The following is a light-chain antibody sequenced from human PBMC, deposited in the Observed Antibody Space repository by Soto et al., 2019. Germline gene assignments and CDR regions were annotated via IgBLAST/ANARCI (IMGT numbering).Light chain of an antibody. V-gene: IGKV3-11*01. CDR1: QSISNY. J-gene: IGKJ2*01. Sequence: EIVMTQSPATLSVSPGERATLSCRASQSISNYLAWYQHKPGQAPRLLIYDTSNRATDIPARFSGSGSGTDFTLTISSLEPEDFAVYYCQQRSGWPLFGQGTKVDIK. CDR2: DTS. CDR3: QQRSGWPL.